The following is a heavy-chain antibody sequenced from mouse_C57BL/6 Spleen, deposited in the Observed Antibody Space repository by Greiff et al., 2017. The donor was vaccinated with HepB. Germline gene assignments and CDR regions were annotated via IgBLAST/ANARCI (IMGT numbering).Heavy chain of an antibody. J-gene: IGHJ4*01. D-gene: IGHD1-1*01. Sequence: EVKLEESGGGLVQPGGSMKLSCVASGFTFSNYWMNWVRQSPEKGLEWVAQIRLKSDNYATHYAESVKGRFTISRDDSKSSVYLQMNNLRAEDTGIYYCTCLRIDYYAMDYWGQGTSVTVSS. CDR2: IRLKSDNYAT. CDR1: GFTFSNYW. V-gene: IGHV6-3*01. CDR3: TCLRIDYYAMDY.